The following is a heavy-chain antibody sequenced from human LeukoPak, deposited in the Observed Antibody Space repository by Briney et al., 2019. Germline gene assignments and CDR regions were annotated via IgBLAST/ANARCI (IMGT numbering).Heavy chain of an antibody. CDR2: MYYSGST. V-gene: IGHV4-39*07. CDR1: GGSISSSSYF. CDR3: ARGWMATISAFDI. D-gene: IGHD5-24*01. Sequence: SETLSLTCNVSGGSISSSSYFWVWIRQPPGKGLEWIGSMYYSGSTYYNASLKSRVTISIDTSKNQFSLNLRSVTAADTAVYYCARGWMATISAFDIWGQGTMVTVSS. J-gene: IGHJ3*02.